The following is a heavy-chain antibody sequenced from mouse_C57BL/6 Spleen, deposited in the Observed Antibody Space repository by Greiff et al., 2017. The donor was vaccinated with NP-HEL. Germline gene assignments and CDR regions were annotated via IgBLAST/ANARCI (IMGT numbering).Heavy chain of an antibody. Sequence: EVQLVESGPGLVKPSQSLSLTCSVTGYSITSGYYWNWIRQFPGNKLEWMGYISYDGSNNYNPSLKNRISITRDTSKHQFFLKLNSVTTEDTATYYCARADDYATDWYFDVWGTGTTVTVSS. J-gene: IGHJ1*03. D-gene: IGHD2-4*01. CDR3: ARADDYATDWYFDV. V-gene: IGHV3-6*01. CDR1: GYSITSGYY. CDR2: ISYDGSN.